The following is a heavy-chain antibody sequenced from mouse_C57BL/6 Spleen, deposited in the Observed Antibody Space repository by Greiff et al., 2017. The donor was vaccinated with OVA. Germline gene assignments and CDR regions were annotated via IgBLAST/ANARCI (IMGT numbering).Heavy chain of an antibody. CDR1: GYTFTSYW. CDR2: INPSNGGT. Sequence: QVQLQQPGTELVKPGASVKLSCKASGYTFTSYWMHWVKQRPGQGLEWIGNINPSNGGTNYNEKFKSKATLTVDKSSSTAYMQLSSLTSEDSAVYYCARLFVYDGYWDYFDCWGQGTTLTVSS. CDR3: ARLFVYDGYWDYFDC. J-gene: IGHJ2*01. D-gene: IGHD2-3*01. V-gene: IGHV1-53*01.